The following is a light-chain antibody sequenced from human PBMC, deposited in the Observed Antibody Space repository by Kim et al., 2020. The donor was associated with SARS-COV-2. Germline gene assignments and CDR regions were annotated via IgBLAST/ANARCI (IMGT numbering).Light chain of an antibody. CDR2: GNS. Sequence: LSPGEKPPLQCGASRGFAGTHWPWFQQKPARPPGLLFYGNSSGAPASPDSFGASGSGTAFTLTIGRLGPEDFEVYYCRQYDSSPYTFGQGTKLEI. J-gene: IGKJ2*01. V-gene: IGKV3-20*01. CDR1: RGFAGTH. CDR3: RQYDSSPYT.